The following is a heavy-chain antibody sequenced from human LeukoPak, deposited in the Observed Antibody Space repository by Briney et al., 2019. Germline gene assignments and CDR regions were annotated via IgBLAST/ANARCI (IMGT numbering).Heavy chain of an antibody. Sequence: SETLSLTCTVSGGSISSGGYYWSWIRQHPGKGLEWIGCIYCSGSTYYNPSLKSRVTISVDTSKNQFSLKLSSVTAADTAVYYCAQYSNYYDYYFDYWGQGTLVTVSS. CDR2: IYCSGST. CDR1: GGSISSGGYY. V-gene: IGHV4-31*03. J-gene: IGHJ4*02. CDR3: AQYSNYYDYYFDY. D-gene: IGHD3-22*01.